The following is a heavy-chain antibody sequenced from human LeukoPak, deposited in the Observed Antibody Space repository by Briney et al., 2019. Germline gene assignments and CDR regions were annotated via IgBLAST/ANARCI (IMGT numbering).Heavy chain of an antibody. V-gene: IGHV3-30-3*01. CDR2: ISYDGSNK. CDR1: GFTFSSYA. D-gene: IGHD1-26*01. CDR3: PRDRVGATDYFDY. Sequence: QSGGSLRLSCAASGFTFSSYAMHWVRQAPGKGLEWVAVISYDGSNKYYADSVKGRFTISRDNSKNTLYLQMNSLSAEDTAVYHCPRDRVGATDYFDYWGQGTLVTVSS. J-gene: IGHJ4*02.